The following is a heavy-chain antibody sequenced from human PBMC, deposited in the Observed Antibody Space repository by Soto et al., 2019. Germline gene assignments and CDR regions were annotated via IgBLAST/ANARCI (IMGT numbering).Heavy chain of an antibody. CDR1: GVSFSSSNYY. CDR2: IYYSGST. V-gene: IGHV4-39*01. Sequence: SETLSLTCTVSGVSFSSSNYYWAWIRQPPGKGLEWIGGIYYSGSTYYNPSLKSRVTMSVDTSKNQFSLKLSSVTAADTAVYYCARQTIAAAGVYNWFDPWGQGTLVTVSS. D-gene: IGHD6-13*01. CDR3: ARQTIAAAGVYNWFDP. J-gene: IGHJ5*02.